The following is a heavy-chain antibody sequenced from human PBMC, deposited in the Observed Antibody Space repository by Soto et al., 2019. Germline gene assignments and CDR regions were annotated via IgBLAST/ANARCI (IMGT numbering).Heavy chain of an antibody. D-gene: IGHD2-15*01. Sequence: SETLSLTCAVSGYSISSGYYWGWIRQPPGKGLEWIGSIYHSGSTYYNPSLKSRVTISVDTSKNQFSLKLSSVTAADTAVYYCARDLGRIVVVVAGGFDYWGQGTLVTVSS. J-gene: IGHJ4*02. CDR3: ARDLGRIVVVVAGGFDY. CDR1: GYSISSGYY. CDR2: IYHSGST. V-gene: IGHV4-38-2*02.